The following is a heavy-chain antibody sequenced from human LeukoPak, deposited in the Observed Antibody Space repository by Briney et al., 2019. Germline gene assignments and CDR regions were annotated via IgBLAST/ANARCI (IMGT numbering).Heavy chain of an antibody. CDR3: ARGGVFWSGYQANYFDY. CDR2: IYTGSLS. CDR1: GFTVSNSY. D-gene: IGHD3-3*01. Sequence: GGSLRLSCAASGFTVSNSYMSWVRQAPGKGLEWVSVIYTGSLSYYTDSVKGRFTISRDKSNNTLYLQMNNLRDEDTAVYYCARGGVFWSGYQANYFDYWGQGTLVTVSS. V-gene: IGHV3-53*01. J-gene: IGHJ4*02.